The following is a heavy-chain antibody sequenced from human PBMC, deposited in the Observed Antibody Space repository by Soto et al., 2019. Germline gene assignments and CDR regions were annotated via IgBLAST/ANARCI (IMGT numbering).Heavy chain of an antibody. D-gene: IGHD1-26*01. Sequence: QVQLQESGPGLVKPSQTLSLTCTVSGGSISSGGHYWSWIRQHPGQGLEWIGYVYYSGRIYYNPSLKSRLALSADTATMQFARKLSSVTAADTAVYYCARGTLIVGGYYFDNWAREPWSPSP. V-gene: IGHV4-31*03. CDR3: ARGTLIVGGYYFDN. CDR1: GGSISSGGHY. CDR2: VYYSGRI. J-gene: IGHJ4*02.